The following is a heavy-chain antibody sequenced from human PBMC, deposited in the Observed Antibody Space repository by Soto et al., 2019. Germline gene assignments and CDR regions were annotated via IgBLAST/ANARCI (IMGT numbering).Heavy chain of an antibody. CDR2: SSNSGTFS. J-gene: IGHJ4*02. V-gene: IGHV3-48*03. CDR3: ARSGDNYNRLDY. Sequence: PGGSLRLSCVASGFTFSGYGMHWIRQAPGKGLEWISYSSNSGTFSRYADSVKGRFSISRDNTKNLLYLQMNSLRAEDTAVYYCARSGDNYNRLDYWGQGTPVTVSS. CDR1: GFTFSGYG. D-gene: IGHD1-1*01.